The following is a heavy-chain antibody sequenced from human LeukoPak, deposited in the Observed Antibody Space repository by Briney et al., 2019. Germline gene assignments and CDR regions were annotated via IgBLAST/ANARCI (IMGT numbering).Heavy chain of an antibody. J-gene: IGHJ4*02. V-gene: IGHV4-61*01. CDR1: GGSVSSGSYY. Sequence: SETLSLTCTVSGGSVSSGSYYWSWLRQPPGKGLEWIGYIYYSGSTNYNPSLKSRVTISVDTSKNQFSMKLSSVTAADTAVYYCASVLTGYYHFDYWGQGTLVTVSS. D-gene: IGHD3-9*01. CDR2: IYYSGST. CDR3: ASVLTGYYHFDY.